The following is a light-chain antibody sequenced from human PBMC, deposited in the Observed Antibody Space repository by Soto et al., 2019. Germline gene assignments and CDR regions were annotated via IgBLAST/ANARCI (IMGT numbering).Light chain of an antibody. Sequence: EIVLTQSPGTLSLSPGERATLSCRASQSVSRNDLAWYQQKPGQAPRLLIYGASSRATGKTDRFSGSGSGTEFTLTISRLEPEDFAVYYCQYGTSPTWTFGQGTKVDI. CDR1: QSVSRND. CDR2: GAS. CDR3: QYGTSPTWT. J-gene: IGKJ1*01. V-gene: IGKV3-20*01.